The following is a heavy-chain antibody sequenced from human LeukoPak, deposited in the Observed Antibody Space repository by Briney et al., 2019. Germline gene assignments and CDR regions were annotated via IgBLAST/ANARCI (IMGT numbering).Heavy chain of an antibody. Sequence: SETLSLTCAVYGGSFSGYYWSWIRQPPGKGLEWIGEINHSGSTNYNPSLKSRVTVSVDTSKNQFSLKLSSVTAADTAVYYCPRGRPPNYWGQGTLVTVSS. CDR3: PRGRPPNY. V-gene: IGHV4-34*01. J-gene: IGHJ4*02. CDR2: INHSGST. CDR1: GGSFSGYY.